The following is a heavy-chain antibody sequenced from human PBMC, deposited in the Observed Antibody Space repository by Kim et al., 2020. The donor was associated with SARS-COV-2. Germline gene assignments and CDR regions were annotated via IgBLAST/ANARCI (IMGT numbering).Heavy chain of an antibody. V-gene: IGHV3-21*01. CDR1: GFTFSTYS. CDR3: ARGPRGYSYGPGDY. Sequence: GGSLRLSCAASGFTFSTYSMNWVRQAPGTGLEWDSSISSSSNYIYYADSVKGRFTISRDNAKNSLYLQMNSLRAEDTAVYYCARGPRGYSYGPGDYWGQG. CDR2: ISSSSNYI. J-gene: IGHJ4*02. D-gene: IGHD5-18*01.